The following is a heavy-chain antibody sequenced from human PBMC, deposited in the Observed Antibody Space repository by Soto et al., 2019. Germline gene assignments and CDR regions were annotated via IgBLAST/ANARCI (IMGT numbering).Heavy chain of an antibody. J-gene: IGHJ6*02. D-gene: IGHD7-27*01. CDR1: GGSLNNYY. V-gene: IGHV4-34*01. Sequence: QVQLQQWGAGLSKPSETLSLFCDVYGGSLNNYYWTWIRQSPGKGLKWIGEIHPSGSTDYDPSLRSRVTMSLDTSKNQFSLKLTSVTAADTAVYYCARGLDQYKLGNVWGPGTTVTVSS. CDR3: ARGLDQYKLGNV. CDR2: IHPSGST.